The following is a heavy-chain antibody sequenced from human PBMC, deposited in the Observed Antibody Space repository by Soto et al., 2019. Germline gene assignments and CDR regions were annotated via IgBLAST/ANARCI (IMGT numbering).Heavy chain of an antibody. CDR2: ISGSGAGT. Sequence: GGSLGLSCTASGFTFSTSAMSWVRQAPGRGLEWVSGISGSGAGTYYADSVKGRFTISRDNSKNTLYLQMSGLRAEDAAVYYCAKGRTVFGGVISFDYYYGMYVWGQGTSGTVSS. J-gene: IGHJ6*02. V-gene: IGHV3-23*01. CDR3: AKGRTVFGGVISFDYYYGMYV. D-gene: IGHD3-3*01. CDR1: GFTFSTSA.